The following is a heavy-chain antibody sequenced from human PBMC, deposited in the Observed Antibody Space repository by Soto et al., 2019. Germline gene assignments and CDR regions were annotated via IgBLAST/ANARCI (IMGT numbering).Heavy chain of an antibody. CDR2: INHSGST. V-gene: IGHV4-34*01. J-gene: IGHJ4*02. Sequence: QVQLQQWGAGLLKPSETLSLTCAVYGGSFSGYYWSWIRQPPGKGLEWIGEINHSGSTNYNPSLKSRVTISVDTSKNQFSLKLSSVTAADTAVYYCASGDYYDFWSGYYAGGFDYWGQGTLVTVSS. CDR1: GGSFSGYY. CDR3: ASGDYYDFWSGYYAGGFDY. D-gene: IGHD3-3*01.